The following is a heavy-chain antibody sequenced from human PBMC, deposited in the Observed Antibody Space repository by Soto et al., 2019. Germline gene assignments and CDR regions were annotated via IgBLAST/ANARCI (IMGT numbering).Heavy chain of an antibody. J-gene: IGHJ6*02. D-gene: IGHD2-2*01. CDR3: ARRLTQDKRHRHPKAMPMYYGMDV. V-gene: IGHV5-51*01. CDR1: GYSFTSYW. Sequence: GESLKISCKGSGYSFTSYWIGWVRQMPGKGLEWMGIIYPGDSDTRYSPSFQGQVTISADKSISTAYLQWSSLKASDTAMYYCARRLTQDKRHRHPKAMPMYYGMDVWGQGTTVTVYS. CDR2: IYPGDSDT.